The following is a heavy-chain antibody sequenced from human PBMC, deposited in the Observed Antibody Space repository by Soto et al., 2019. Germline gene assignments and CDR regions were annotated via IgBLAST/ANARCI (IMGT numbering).Heavy chain of an antibody. J-gene: IGHJ4*02. CDR3: ARLQRYVEGLPVGLDS. V-gene: IGHV1-3*04. D-gene: IGHD3-3*01. Sequence: QVHLVQSGADVQQPGASVKVSCKASGYTFTDYNLHWVRQAPGQSLEWVGWINTGNGNTKYSAKFQARVTISRDTAAKTAYMERHNLKSEDTEGYFCARLQRYVEGLPVGLDSWGQGTLVTVSS. CDR1: GYTFTDYN. CDR2: INTGNGNT.